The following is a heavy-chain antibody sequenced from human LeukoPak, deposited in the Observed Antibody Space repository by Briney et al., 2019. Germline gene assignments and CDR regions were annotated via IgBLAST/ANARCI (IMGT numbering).Heavy chain of an antibody. J-gene: IGHJ4*02. CDR2: IIPIFGTA. V-gene: IGHV1-69*01. CDR1: GGTFSNYA. D-gene: IGHD3-22*01. Sequence: GSSVKVSCKASGGTFSNYAISWVRQAPGQGLEWMGGIIPIFGTANYAQKFQGRVTITADESTSTAYMELSSLRSEDTAVYYCARVQSGYDSSGPLSNYWGQGTLVTVSS. CDR3: ARVQSGYDSSGPLSNY.